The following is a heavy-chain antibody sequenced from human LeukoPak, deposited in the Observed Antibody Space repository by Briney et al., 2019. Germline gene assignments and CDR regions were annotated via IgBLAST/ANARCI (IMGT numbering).Heavy chain of an antibody. J-gene: IGHJ4*02. D-gene: IGHD2-2*01. CDR2: IKQDGSEK. CDR1: GSTFSSYW. Sequence: PGGSLRLSCAASGSTFSSYWMSWVRQAPGKGLEWVANIKQDGSEKYYVDSVKGRFTISRDNAKNSLYLQMNSLRAEDTAVYYCARGVDYFDYWGQGTLVTVSS. CDR3: ARGVDYFDY. V-gene: IGHV3-7*01.